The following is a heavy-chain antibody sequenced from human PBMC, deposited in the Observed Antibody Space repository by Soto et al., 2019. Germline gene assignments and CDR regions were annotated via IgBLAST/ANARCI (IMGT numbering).Heavy chain of an antibody. CDR1: GFTFSSYS. Sequence: GGSLRLSCAASGFTFSSYSMNWVRQAPGKGLEWVSSISGSSSTIYYADSVKGRFTISRDNSKNTLYLQMNSLRAEDTAVYYCAKPMYYYGSGSNSDAFDIWGQGTMVTVSS. J-gene: IGHJ3*02. V-gene: IGHV3-23*01. CDR2: ISGSSSTI. CDR3: AKPMYYYGSGSNSDAFDI. D-gene: IGHD3-10*01.